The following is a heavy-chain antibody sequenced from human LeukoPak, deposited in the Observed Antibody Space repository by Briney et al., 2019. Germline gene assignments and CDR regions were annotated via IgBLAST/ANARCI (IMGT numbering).Heavy chain of an antibody. D-gene: IGHD3-10*01. Sequence: SETLSLTCTVSGGSISSYYWSWIRQPPGKRLEWIGYIYYSGSTNYNPSLKSRVTISVDTPKNQFSLKLSSVTAADTAVYYCARHGSGSYYTYWGQGTLVTVSS. CDR1: GGSISSYY. CDR2: IYYSGST. V-gene: IGHV4-59*01. J-gene: IGHJ4*02. CDR3: ARHGSGSYYTY.